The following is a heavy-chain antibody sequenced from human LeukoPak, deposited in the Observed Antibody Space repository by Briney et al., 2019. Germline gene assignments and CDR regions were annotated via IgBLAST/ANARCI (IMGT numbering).Heavy chain of an antibody. Sequence: GGSLRPSCAASGFTFSSYAMHWVRQAPGKGLEWVAVISYDGSNKYYADSVKGRFTISRDNSKNTLYLQMNSVRAEDTAVYYCARALGVRKYYYYGMDVWGQGTTVTVSS. CDR2: ISYDGSNK. CDR1: GFTFSSYA. V-gene: IGHV3-30-3*01. CDR3: ARALGVRKYYYYGMDV. J-gene: IGHJ6*02. D-gene: IGHD3-3*01.